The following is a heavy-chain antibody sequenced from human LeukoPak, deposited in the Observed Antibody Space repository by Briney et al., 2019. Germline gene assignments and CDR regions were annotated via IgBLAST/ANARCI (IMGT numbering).Heavy chain of an antibody. D-gene: IGHD3-10*01. V-gene: IGHV3-21*01. CDR2: ISSSSSYI. CDR3: ARDRDGSGGGSFFDI. J-gene: IGHJ3*02. CDR1: GFTFSSYS. Sequence: GGSLRLSCAASGFTFSSYSMNWVRQAPGKGLEWVSSISSSSSYIYYADSVKGRFTISRDNAENSLYLQMNSLRAEDTAVYYCARDRDGSGGGSFFDIWGQGTMVTVSS.